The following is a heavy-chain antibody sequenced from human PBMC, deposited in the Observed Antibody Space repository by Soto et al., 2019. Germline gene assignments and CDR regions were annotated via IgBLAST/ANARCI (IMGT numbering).Heavy chain of an antibody. CDR1: GDSITAYY. CDR3: ARLNYYFHH. D-gene: IGHD1-20*01. CDR2: IYHAGTT. Sequence: QVQLQESGPGLVKDSETLSLTCSVSGDSITAYYWSWIRQSPGKGLEWIGYIYHAGTTNYNPSLRGRVTMSVDTSRNRFSLKLKSVTAADTAIYYCARLNYYFHHWGQGTLVTVSS. J-gene: IGHJ4*02. V-gene: IGHV4-59*08.